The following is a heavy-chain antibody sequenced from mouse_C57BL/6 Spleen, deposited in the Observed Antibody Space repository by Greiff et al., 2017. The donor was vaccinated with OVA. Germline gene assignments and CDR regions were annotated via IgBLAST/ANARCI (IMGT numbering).Heavy chain of an antibody. CDR3: ARKSYDGHFDY. J-gene: IGHJ2*01. Sequence: EVKLMESGGGLVKPGGSLKLSCAASGFTFSSYTMSWVRQTPEKRLEWVATISGGGGNTYYPDSVKGRFTISRDNAKNTLYLQMSSLRSEDTALYYCARKSYDGHFDYWGQGTTLTVSS. CDR1: GFTFSSYT. V-gene: IGHV5-9*01. D-gene: IGHD2-3*01. CDR2: ISGGGGNT.